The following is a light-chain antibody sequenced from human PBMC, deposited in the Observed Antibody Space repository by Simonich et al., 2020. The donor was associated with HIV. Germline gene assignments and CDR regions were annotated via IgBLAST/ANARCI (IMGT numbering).Light chain of an antibody. J-gene: IGKJ1*01. CDR2: WAS. Sequence: DIVMTQSPDSLAVSLGERATINCKSSQSVLYRSNNKSYLAWYQQKPGQPPKLLFYWASTRESGVPDRVSGSGSGTDFTLTISSLQAEDVAVYYCQQYYSTPRTFGQGTKVEIK. CDR1: QSVLYRSNNKSY. CDR3: QQYYSTPRT. V-gene: IGKV4-1*01.